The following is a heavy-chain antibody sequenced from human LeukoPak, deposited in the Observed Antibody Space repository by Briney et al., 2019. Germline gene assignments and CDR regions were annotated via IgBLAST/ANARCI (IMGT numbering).Heavy chain of an antibody. V-gene: IGHV3-30*04. J-gene: IGHJ5*02. Sequence: PGGSLRLSCAASGFTFSSFAMHWVRQAPGKELEWVAVVSYDGSNKYYADSVKGRFTISRDNSKNTLYLQMNSLRAEDTAVYYCARSRVWFGELLYSDWFDPWGQGTLVTVSS. CDR3: ARSRVWFGELLYSDWFDP. D-gene: IGHD3-10*01. CDR1: GFTFSSFA. CDR2: VSYDGSNK.